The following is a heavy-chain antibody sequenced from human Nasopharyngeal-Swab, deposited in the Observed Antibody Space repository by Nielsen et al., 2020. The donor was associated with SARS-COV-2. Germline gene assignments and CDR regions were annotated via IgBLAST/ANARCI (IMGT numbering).Heavy chain of an antibody. D-gene: IGHD5-18*01. V-gene: IGHV1-69*13. Sequence: SVQVSCKASGGTFSSYAISWVRQAPGQGLEWMGGIIPIFGTANYAQKFQGRVTITADESTSTAYMELSSLRSEDTAVYYCANTAMVISWFDPWGQGTLVTVS. J-gene: IGHJ5*02. CDR1: GGTFSSYA. CDR2: IIPIFGTA. CDR3: ANTAMVISWFDP.